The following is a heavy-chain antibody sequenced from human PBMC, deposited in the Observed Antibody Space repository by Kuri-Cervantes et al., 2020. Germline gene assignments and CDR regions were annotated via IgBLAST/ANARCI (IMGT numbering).Heavy chain of an antibody. CDR1: GFTFSSHW. CDR2: IKEDGSDI. Sequence: GGSLRLSCAASGFTFSSHWMSWVRQAPGKGLEWVARIKEDGSDIWYVDSVKGRFTISRDNVKNSLYLQVSSLRVEDTAVYYCARDYQNFWGQGTLVTVSS. D-gene: IGHD2-2*01. V-gene: IGHV3-7*01. CDR3: ARDYQNF. J-gene: IGHJ4*02.